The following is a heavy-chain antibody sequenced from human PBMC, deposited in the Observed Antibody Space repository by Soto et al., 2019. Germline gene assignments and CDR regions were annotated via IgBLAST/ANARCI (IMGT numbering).Heavy chain of an antibody. J-gene: IGHJ4*02. CDR2: IYSGGST. V-gene: IGHV3-66*01. CDR1: GFTVSDNY. CDR3: ANKVVAN. D-gene: IGHD5-12*01. Sequence: EVQLVESGGGLVQPGGSLRLACAVSGFTVSDNYMTWVRQAPGKGLECVSVIYSGGSTYYADSVKGRFTISRDKSKNTLYLQMNSLTAEDTAVYYCANKVVANRGQGTLVTVSS.